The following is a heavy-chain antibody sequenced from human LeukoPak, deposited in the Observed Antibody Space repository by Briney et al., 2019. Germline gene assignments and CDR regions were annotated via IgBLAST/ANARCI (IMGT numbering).Heavy chain of an antibody. Sequence: PSETLSLTCTVSGGSISNYYWSWIRQPPGKGLEWIGYIYYSGSTNYNPSLKSRVTISLDTSKNQFSLKLSSVTAADTAVYYCAXGVHPEYFQHWGQGTLVTVSS. J-gene: IGHJ1*01. CDR2: IYYSGST. CDR3: AXGVHPEYFQH. CDR1: GGSISNYY. V-gene: IGHV4-59*01.